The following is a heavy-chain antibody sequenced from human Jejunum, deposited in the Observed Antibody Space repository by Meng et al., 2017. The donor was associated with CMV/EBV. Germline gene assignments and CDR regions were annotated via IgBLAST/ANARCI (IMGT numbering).Heavy chain of an antibody. D-gene: IGHD2-21*01. CDR2: IWYDGSNT. V-gene: IGHV3-33*06. J-gene: IGHJ5*02. Sequence: FSSYGMHWVRQTPGKGLEWLTVIWYDGSNTYYADSVKSRFIISRDNSRNTLYLQMNSLTVEDTAVYYCAKDHCGGDCYNSGWFDPWGQGTLVTVSS. CDR1: FSSYG. CDR3: AKDHCGGDCYNSGWFDP.